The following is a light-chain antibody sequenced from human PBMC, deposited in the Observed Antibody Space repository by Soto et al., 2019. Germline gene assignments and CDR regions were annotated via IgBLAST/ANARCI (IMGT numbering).Light chain of an antibody. V-gene: IGLV2-11*01. J-gene: IGLJ2*01. Sequence: HSALTQPRSVSGSPGQSVTISCTGTSSDVGVYNYVSWYQRHPGKAPKLIIYDVTKRPSGVPDRFSGSKSANTASLIISGLQAADEAEYYCCCCSYADSSSFRVLFGGGTKVTVL. CDR1: SSDVGVYNY. CDR3: CSYADSSSFRVL. CDR2: DVT.